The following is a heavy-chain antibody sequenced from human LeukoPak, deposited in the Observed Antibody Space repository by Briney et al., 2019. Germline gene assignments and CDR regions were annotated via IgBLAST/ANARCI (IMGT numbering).Heavy chain of an antibody. J-gene: IGHJ4*02. CDR1: GFTFSSYE. D-gene: IGHD3-10*01. CDR3: AKDFTPVWFGESEPTYYFDY. Sequence: GGSLRLSCAASGFTFSSYEMNWVRQAPGKGLEWVSYISGSGTTIYYADSVKGRFTISRDNAKNSLYLQMNSLRAEDTALYYCAKDFTPVWFGESEPTYYFDYWGQGTLVTVSS. CDR2: ISGSGTTI. V-gene: IGHV3-48*03.